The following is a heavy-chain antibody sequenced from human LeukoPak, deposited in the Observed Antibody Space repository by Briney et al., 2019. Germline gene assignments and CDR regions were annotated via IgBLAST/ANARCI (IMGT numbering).Heavy chain of an antibody. CDR1: GGSISSSSYY. V-gene: IGHV4-39*07. CDR2: FYYSGST. CDR3: ALAPDYSDSSGYFPPSFDY. D-gene: IGHD3-22*01. Sequence: SETLSLTCTASGGSISSSSYYWGWIRQPPGKGLEWIGSFYYSGSTYYNPSLKSRVTISVDTSKNQFSLKLSSVTAADTAVYYCALAPDYSDSSGYFPPSFDYWGQGTLVTVSS. J-gene: IGHJ4*02.